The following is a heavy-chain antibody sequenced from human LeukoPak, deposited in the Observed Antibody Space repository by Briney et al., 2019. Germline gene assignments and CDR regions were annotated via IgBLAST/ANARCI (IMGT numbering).Heavy chain of an antibody. Sequence: GGSLRLSCAASGFTFSSYAMSWVRRAPGEGLEWVAIISNDGSRKYYAHSVEGRFTISRDNSKNTLYLQMDSLRAEDTAVYYCARDRAWSYFDYWGQGTLVTVSS. V-gene: IGHV3-30*03. CDR2: ISNDGSRK. J-gene: IGHJ4*02. CDR3: ARDRAWSYFDY. CDR1: GFTFSSYA. D-gene: IGHD3-3*01.